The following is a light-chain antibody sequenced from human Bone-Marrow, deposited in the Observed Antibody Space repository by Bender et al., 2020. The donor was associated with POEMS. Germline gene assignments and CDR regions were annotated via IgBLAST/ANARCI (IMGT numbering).Light chain of an antibody. CDR2: DVT. J-gene: IGLJ1*01. V-gene: IGLV2-14*03. CDR1: SSDIGNSNF. CDR3: SSYAGNNNYV. Sequence: QSALTQPASVSGSPGQAITISCTGSSSDIGNSNFVSWYQQHPGEAPKLMIFDVTYRPSEVSTRFSGSKSGNTASLTISGLQAEEEADYYCSSYAGNNNYVFGTGTDVTVL.